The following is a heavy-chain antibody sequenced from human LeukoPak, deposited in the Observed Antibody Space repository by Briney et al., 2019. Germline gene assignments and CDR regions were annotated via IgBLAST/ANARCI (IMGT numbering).Heavy chain of an antibody. D-gene: IGHD2/OR15-2a*01. V-gene: IGHV3-15*04. CDR2: IESNPAGGRK. CDR1: GFTVANAW. CDR3: TTLAFDVHY. J-gene: IGHJ4*02. Sequence: GGSVRLLRAAYGFTVANAWMTCARLDRGEGLEWVGLIESNPAGGRKDHAPPEKGRFTTSRDDSRSTLYLQLNNLRAEDTAVYYCTTLAFDVHYWGRGTLITVSS.